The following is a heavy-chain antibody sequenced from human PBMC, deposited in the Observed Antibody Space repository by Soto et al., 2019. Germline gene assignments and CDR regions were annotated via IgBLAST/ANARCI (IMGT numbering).Heavy chain of an antibody. V-gene: IGHV3-9*01. D-gene: IGHD2-2*01. J-gene: IGHJ4*02. CDR2: ITWNSGSI. CDR1: GFTFDDYA. Sequence: EVQLVESGGGLVQPGRSLRLSCAASGFTFDDYAMHWVRQAPGKGLEWVSGITWNSGSIDYADSVKGRFTISRDNAKDSLYLQMNSLRAEDTALYYCAKSPLDIVVVPAAYYFDYWGQGTLVTVSS. CDR3: AKSPLDIVVVPAAYYFDY.